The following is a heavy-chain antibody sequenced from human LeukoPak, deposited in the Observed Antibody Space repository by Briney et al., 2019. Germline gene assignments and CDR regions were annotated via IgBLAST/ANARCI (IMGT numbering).Heavy chain of an antibody. V-gene: IGHV3-74*01. J-gene: IGHJ4*02. CDR1: GFTFTSYW. CDR2: INSDGSST. CDR3: ARAPGGVQLSPPGY. D-gene: IGHD5-18*01. Sequence: GGSLRLSCAASGFTFTSYWMHWVRQAPGEGLVWVSRINSDGSSTTYADSVKGRFTISRDNAKNTLYLQMNSLRAEDTAVYYCARAPGGVQLSPPGYWGQGTLVTVSS.